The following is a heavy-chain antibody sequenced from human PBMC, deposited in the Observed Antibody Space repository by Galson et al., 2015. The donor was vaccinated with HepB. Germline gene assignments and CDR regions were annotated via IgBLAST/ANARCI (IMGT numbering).Heavy chain of an antibody. Sequence: SLRLSCAASAFTFSSYAMHWVRQAPGKGLEWVAVISYDGRNKYYADSVKGRFTISSDNSKNTLYLQMNSLRAEDTAVYHCARSGYCSGGRCYATYYYHYGMDLWGQGTTVTVSS. CDR2: ISYDGRNK. J-gene: IGHJ6*02. V-gene: IGHV3-30*04. D-gene: IGHD2-15*01. CDR3: ARSGYCSGGRCYATYYYHYGMDL. CDR1: AFTFSSYA.